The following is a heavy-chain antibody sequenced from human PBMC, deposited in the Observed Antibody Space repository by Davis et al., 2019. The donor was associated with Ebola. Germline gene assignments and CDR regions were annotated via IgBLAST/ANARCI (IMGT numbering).Heavy chain of an antibody. CDR1: GGSISSYY. V-gene: IGHV3-23*01. CDR2: ISGSGTYT. J-gene: IGHJ4*02. D-gene: IGHD3-22*01. Sequence: ETLSLTCTVSGGSISSYYWSWVRQAPGKGLEWVSTISGSGTYTYYADSVKGRFTISRDNSKNTLYLQMNSLRAEDTAVYYCHPITMIDYWGQGTLVTVSS. CDR3: HPITMIDY.